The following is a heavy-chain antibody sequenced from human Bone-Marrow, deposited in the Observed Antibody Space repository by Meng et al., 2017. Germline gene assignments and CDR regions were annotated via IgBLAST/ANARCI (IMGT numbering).Heavy chain of an antibody. J-gene: IGHJ4*02. D-gene: IGHD6-13*01. CDR1: GFKLSSYW. V-gene: IGHV3-74*01. CDR3: AQLGTTDY. Sequence: EVQVVESGGGLVQAGGSLRLSCVASGFKLSSYWMHWVRQAPGKGLVWVSRINIDGSSTIYADSVEGRFTISRDNAKNTLYLQMNSLRVDDTAVYYCAQLGTTDYWGQGALVTVSS. CDR2: INIDGSST.